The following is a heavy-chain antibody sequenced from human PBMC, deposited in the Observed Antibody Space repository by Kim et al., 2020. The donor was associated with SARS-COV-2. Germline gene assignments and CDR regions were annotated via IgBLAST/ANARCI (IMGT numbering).Heavy chain of an antibody. J-gene: IGHJ6*02. CDR3: ARPLWFGELYHGMDV. CDR2: ISSSSSTI. D-gene: IGHD3-10*01. V-gene: IGHV3-48*02. Sequence: GSLRLSCAASGFTFSSYSMNWVRQAPGKGLEWVSYISSSSSTIYYADSVKGRFTISRDNAKNSLYLQMNSLRDEDTAVYYCARPLWFGELYHGMDVWGQGTTVTVSS. CDR1: GFTFSSYS.